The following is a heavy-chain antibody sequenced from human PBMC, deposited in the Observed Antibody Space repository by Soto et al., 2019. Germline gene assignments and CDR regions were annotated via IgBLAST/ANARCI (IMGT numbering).Heavy chain of an antibody. CDR1: GFTFSSYG. J-gene: IGHJ6*02. V-gene: IGHV3-33*01. Sequence: QVQLVESGGGVVQPGRSLRLSCAASGFTFSSYGMHWVRQAPGKGLEWVAVIWYDGSNKYYADSVKGRFTISRDNSKNTLYLQMNSLRAEDTAVYYCARDHYEEYGMDVWGQGTTVTVSS. CDR2: IWYDGSNK. CDR3: ARDHYEEYGMDV. D-gene: IGHD3-22*01.